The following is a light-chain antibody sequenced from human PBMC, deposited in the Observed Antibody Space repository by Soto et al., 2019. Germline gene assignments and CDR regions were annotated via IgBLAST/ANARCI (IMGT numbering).Light chain of an antibody. J-gene: IGKJ2*01. CDR3: QQRANWREYT. V-gene: IGKV3-11*01. CDR1: QSVTSN. Sequence: EIVLTQSPATLSLSPGERATLSCRASQSVTSNLAWYQQKDGQAPRLLIYDASNRATGIPARFSSSGSGTDFTLTISSLEPEDFAVYYSQQRANWREYTFGQGTKVEIK. CDR2: DAS.